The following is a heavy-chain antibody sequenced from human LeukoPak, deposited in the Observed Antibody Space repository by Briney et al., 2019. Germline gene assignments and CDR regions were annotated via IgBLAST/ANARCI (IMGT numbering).Heavy chain of an antibody. CDR2: VSFDGTNK. V-gene: IGHV3-30*15. J-gene: IGHJ4*02. D-gene: IGHD3-22*01. CDR3: ARDRGVYDIAGYYS. CDR1: GFTFSTLA. Sequence: GGSRRLSCAASGFTFSTLAMVWVRQAPGKGLEWVSLVSFDGTNKFYAESVKGRFTISRDNSKHTLYLQMSSLRAEDTAVYYCARDRGVYDIAGYYSWGQGTLVTVSS.